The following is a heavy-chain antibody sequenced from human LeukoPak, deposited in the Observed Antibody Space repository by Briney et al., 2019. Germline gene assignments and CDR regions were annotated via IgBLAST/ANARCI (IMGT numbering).Heavy chain of an antibody. V-gene: IGHV3-9*03. CDR2: ISWNSGSI. CDR1: GFTFDDYA. Sequence: GGSLRLSCAASGFTFDDYAMHWVRQAPGKGLEWVSGISWNSGSIGYADSVKGRFTISRDNAKNSLYLQMNSLRAEDMALYYCAKAAPGGSGSYRGGYYFDYWGQGTLVTVSS. D-gene: IGHD3-10*01. J-gene: IGHJ4*02. CDR3: AKAAPGGSGSYRGGYYFDY.